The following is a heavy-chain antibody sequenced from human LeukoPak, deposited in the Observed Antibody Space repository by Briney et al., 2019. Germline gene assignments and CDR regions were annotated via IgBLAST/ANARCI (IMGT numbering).Heavy chain of an antibody. CDR3: ARDRGSREDGMDV. Sequence: GRSLRLSCAASGFTFSNNGMHWVRQAPGKGLEWVAVIWYDGNNKYYADFVKDRFTISRDNSKNTLYLQLNSLRAEDTAVYNCARDRGSREDGMDVWGQGTTVTVSS. J-gene: IGHJ6*02. D-gene: IGHD1-26*01. CDR1: GFTFSNNG. V-gene: IGHV3-33*08. CDR2: IWYDGNNK.